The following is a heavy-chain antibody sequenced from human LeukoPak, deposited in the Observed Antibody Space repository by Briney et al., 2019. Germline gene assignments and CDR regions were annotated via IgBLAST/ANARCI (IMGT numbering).Heavy chain of an antibody. CDR2: IIPIFGTA. CDR1: XGTFSSYA. CDR3: ARAPPPGSSSSNWFDP. D-gene: IGHD6-6*01. V-gene: IGHV1-69*05. J-gene: IGHJ5*02. Sequence: ASXXXXCKASXGTFSSYAISWVRQAPGQGLEWMGGIIPIFGTANYAQKFQGRVTITTDESTRTAYMELSSLRSEDTAVYYCARAPPPGSSSSNWFDPWGQGTLVTVSS.